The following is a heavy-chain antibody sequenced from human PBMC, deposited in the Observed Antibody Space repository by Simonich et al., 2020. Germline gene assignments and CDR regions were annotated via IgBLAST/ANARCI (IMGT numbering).Heavy chain of an antibody. J-gene: IGHJ4*02. CDR1: GFTFSSYE. V-gene: IGHV3-48*03. Sequence: EVQLVESGGGLVQPGGSLRLSCAASGFTFSSYEMNWVRQAPGKGLGWVSSISSSGTTIYNADSVKGRFTISRDNAKNSLYLQMNSLRAEDTAVYYCARHYYGDYYFDYWGQGTLVTVSS. CDR2: ISSSGTTI. CDR3: ARHYYGDYYFDY. D-gene: IGHD4-17*01.